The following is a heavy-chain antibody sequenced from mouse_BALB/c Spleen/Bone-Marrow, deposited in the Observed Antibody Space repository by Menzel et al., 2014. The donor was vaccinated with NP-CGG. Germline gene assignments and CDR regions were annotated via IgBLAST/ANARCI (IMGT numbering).Heavy chain of an antibody. V-gene: IGHV1-7*01. CDR3: ARGGIYDGYSY. CDR2: IDPSTGYT. D-gene: IGHD2-3*01. CDR1: GYTFTNYW. J-gene: IGHJ3*01. Sequence: QVQLQQSGAELAKPRASVKMSCKASGYTFTNYWMHWVKQRPGQGLEWVGYIDPSTGYTEYNQKFKDKATLTADKSSXTAYMQLSSLTSEDSAVYYCARGGIYDGYSYWGQGTLVTVSA.